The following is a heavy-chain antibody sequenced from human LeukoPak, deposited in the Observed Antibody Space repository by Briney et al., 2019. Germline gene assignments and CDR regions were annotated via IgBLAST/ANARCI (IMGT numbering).Heavy chain of an antibody. D-gene: IGHD3-16*01. J-gene: IGHJ4*02. V-gene: IGHV3-9*01. Sequence: GGSLRLSCAASGFTFDDYAMHWVRQAPGKGLEWVSGISWNSGSIGYADSVKGRFTISRDNAKNSLYLQMNSLRAEDTALYYCARDKGGYFDYWGQGTLVTVSS. CDR3: ARDKGGYFDY. CDR2: ISWNSGSI. CDR1: GFTFDDYA.